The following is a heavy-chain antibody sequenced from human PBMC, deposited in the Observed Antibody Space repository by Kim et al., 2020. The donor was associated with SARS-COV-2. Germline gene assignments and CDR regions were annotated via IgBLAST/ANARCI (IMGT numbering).Heavy chain of an antibody. CDR1: GFTFSSCA. Sequence: GGSLRLSCAASGFTFSSCAIHWVRQAPGKGLEWVAVISYDGSNKNYADSVKGRFTISRDNSKNTLYLQMNSLRAEDTALYYCARDPWSSLRGRTYSYYGIDVWGQGPTVTVYS. J-gene: IGHJ6*02. V-gene: IGHV3-30-3*01. CDR3: ARDPWSSLRGRTYSYYGIDV. CDR2: ISYDGSNK. D-gene: IGHD3-10*01.